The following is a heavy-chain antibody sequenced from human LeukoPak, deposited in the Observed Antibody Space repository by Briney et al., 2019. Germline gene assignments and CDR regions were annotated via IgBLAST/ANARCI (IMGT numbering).Heavy chain of an antibody. J-gene: IGHJ4*02. CDR2: IYYSGST. CDR3: ARGRLYYDSTYYFDY. D-gene: IGHD3-22*01. CDR1: GGSTSSSSYY. V-gene: IGHV4-39*07. Sequence: SETLSLTCTVSGGSTSSSSYYWGWIRQPPGKGLEWIGSIYYSGSTYYNPSLKSRVTISVDTSKNQFSLKLSSVIAADTAVYYCARGRLYYDSTYYFDYWGQGTLVTVSS.